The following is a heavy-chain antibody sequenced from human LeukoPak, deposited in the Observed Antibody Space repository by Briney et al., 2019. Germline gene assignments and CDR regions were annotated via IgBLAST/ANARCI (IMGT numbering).Heavy chain of an antibody. CDR3: AKQGFGC. V-gene: IGHV3-23*01. Sequence: GGSLRLSCAASGLTFTNYAMSWVRQAPGEGLEWVSTISGSADNTNYAEAVKGRFTISRDNSKNTMYLQMNSLRAEDTAVYYCAKQGFGCWGQGTLVTVSS. CDR2: ISGSADNT. J-gene: IGHJ4*02. CDR1: GLTFTNYA.